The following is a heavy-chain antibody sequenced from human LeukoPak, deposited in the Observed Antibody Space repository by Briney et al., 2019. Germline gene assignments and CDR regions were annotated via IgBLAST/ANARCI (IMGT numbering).Heavy chain of an antibody. CDR2: INPNTGAT. CDR1: GYTFTGYY. V-gene: IGHV1-2*02. D-gene: IGHD6-19*01. CDR3: ARDRVGSGWPRPWYFEF. Sequence: SVKVSCKPCGYTFTGYYLHWVRPAPGQGLDWMGWINPNTGATIYAEKFQGSVTMTGDTSIDTAYMEMRSLRSDDTAVYYCARDRVGSGWPRPWYFEFWGQGTLITVSS. J-gene: IGHJ4*02.